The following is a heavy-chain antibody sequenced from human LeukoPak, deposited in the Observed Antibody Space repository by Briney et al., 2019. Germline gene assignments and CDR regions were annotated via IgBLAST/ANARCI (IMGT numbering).Heavy chain of an antibody. CDR1: GGSFSGYY. Sequence: SETLSLTCAVYGGSFSGYYWSWIRQPPGKGLEWIGEINHSGSTNYNPSLKSRVTVSVDTSKNQFSLKLSSVTAADTAVYYCARGKYYYDSSGYYRYDYWGQGTLVTVSS. CDR3: ARGKYYYDSSGYYRYDY. J-gene: IGHJ4*02. V-gene: IGHV4-34*01. D-gene: IGHD3-22*01. CDR2: INHSGST.